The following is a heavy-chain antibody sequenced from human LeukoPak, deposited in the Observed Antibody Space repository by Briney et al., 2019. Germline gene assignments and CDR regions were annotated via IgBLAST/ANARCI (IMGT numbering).Heavy chain of an antibody. V-gene: IGHV3-74*01. Sequence: GGSLRLSCAASGFTFSSYWMHWVRQAPGKGLVWVSRINSDGSSTSYADSVKGRFTISRDNAKNSLYLQMNSLRAEDTAVYYCARVGQLVRWLEAFGYWGQGTLVTVSS. CDR2: INSDGSST. J-gene: IGHJ4*02. D-gene: IGHD6-6*01. CDR1: GFTFSSYW. CDR3: ARVGQLVRWLEAFGY.